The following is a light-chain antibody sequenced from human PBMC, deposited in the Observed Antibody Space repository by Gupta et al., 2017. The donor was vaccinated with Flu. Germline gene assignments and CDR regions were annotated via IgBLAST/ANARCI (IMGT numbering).Light chain of an antibody. CDR3: LQDDNRPET. CDR2: GAS. J-gene: IGKJ1*01. CDR1: NGIRRP. V-gene: IGKV3-15*01. Sequence: SLSASPAESASLVVSSTNGIRRPFASHQHNPGLAPRLLIYGASTRVTALPARFSGSWSGTDFTLSINSLQSEDFAVYYCLQDDNRPETFGLGTKLEIK.